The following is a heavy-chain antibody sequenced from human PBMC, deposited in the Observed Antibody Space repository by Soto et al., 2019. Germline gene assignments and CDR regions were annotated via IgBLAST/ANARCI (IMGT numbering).Heavy chain of an antibody. CDR2: INEGGAT. CDR1: EFSVSSYV. J-gene: IGHJ4*02. Sequence: GGSLRLSCAASEFSVSSYVMRWVRQAPGKGLQWVSSINEGGATFYEDSVKGRFTTSRDNSRNIVYLQMNSLRAETTAVYYCARGGLNVHYYFAYWGQGTLVTVS. V-gene: IGHV3-23*01. D-gene: IGHD3-10*01. CDR3: ARGGLNVHYYFAY.